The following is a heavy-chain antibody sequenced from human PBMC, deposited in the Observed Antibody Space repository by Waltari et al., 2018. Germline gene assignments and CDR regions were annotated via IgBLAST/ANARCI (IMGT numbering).Heavy chain of an antibody. CDR1: GFTFSIYS. Sequence: EVQLVESGGGLVQPGGSLILSCAASGFTFSIYSMNWVRQAPGKGLEWVSYISSSSSTIYYADSVKGRFTISRDNAKNSLYLQMNSLRAEDTAVYYCARDRGGSYDYWGQGTLVTVSS. V-gene: IGHV3-48*01. CDR3: ARDRGGSYDY. CDR2: ISSSSSTI. D-gene: IGHD1-26*01. J-gene: IGHJ4*02.